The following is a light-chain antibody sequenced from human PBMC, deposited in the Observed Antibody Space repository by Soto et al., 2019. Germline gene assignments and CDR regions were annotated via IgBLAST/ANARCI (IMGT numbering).Light chain of an antibody. CDR3: AAWDDSLNVYV. CDR2: RNN. CDR1: SSTIGSNS. V-gene: IGLV1-44*01. J-gene: IGLJ1*01. Sequence: QSVLTQPPSASGTPGQSVTISCSGSSSTIGSNSVNWYQQLPGTAPKLLIYRNNQWPSGVPDRFSGSKSGTSACLAISGLQSEDEADYYCAAWDDSLNVYVFGTGTKVTVL.